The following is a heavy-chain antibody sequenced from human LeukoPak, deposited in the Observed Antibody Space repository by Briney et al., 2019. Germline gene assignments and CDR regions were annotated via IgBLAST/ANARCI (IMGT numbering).Heavy chain of an antibody. Sequence: PSETLSLTCTVSGGSVSSISYYWTWIRQSPGKGLEWIGHIYQNGNTNYFPALESRVTISLDTSKNQFSLKLNSVTAADTAVYSWAKVRNGWPYFFDSWGQGVQVTVSS. CDR3: AKVRNGWPYFFDS. CDR2: IYQNGNT. CDR1: GGSVSSISYY. D-gene: IGHD6-19*01. V-gene: IGHV4-61*01. J-gene: IGHJ4*02.